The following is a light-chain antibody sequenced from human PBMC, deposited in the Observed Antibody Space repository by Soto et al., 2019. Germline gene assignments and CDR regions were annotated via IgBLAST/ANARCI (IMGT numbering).Light chain of an antibody. CDR2: DVS. CDR1: SSDVGGYNF. J-gene: IGLJ1*01. Sequence: QSVLTQPASVSGSPGQSLTISCTGTSSDVGGYNFVSWYQQHPGKAPKLLIYDVSDRPSGVSNLFSCSKSGNTASLTISGLQAEDEADYYCSSYTSSSTYVFGTGTKLTVL. V-gene: IGLV2-14*01. CDR3: SSYTSSSTYV.